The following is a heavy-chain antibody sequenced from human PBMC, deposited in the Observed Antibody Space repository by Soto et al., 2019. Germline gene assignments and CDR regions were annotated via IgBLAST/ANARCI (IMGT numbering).Heavy chain of an antibody. CDR3: ARVSANNQLPHYYGMDV. V-gene: IGHV1-2*04. CDR1: GYTFTGYY. J-gene: IGHJ6*02. CDR2: INPNSGGT. Sequence: ASVKVSCKASGYTFTGYYMHWVRQAPGQGLEWMGWINPNSGGTNYAQKFQGWVTMTRDTSIGTAYMELSRLRSDDTAVYYCARVSANNQLPHYYGMDVWGQGTTVTVSS. D-gene: IGHD2-2*01.